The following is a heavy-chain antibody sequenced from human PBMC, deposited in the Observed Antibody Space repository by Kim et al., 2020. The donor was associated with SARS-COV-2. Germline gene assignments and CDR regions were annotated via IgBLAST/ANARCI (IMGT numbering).Heavy chain of an antibody. J-gene: IGHJ4*01. CDR3: AKDRTAYHTLTGYYLDY. CDR1: GFSFSSSG. CDR2: ISFDESNK. V-gene: IGHV3-30*18. D-gene: IGHD3-9*01. Sequence: GGSLRLSCAASGFSFSSSGMHWVRQAPGKGLEWVAVISFDESNKFYADSVKGRFTISRDNSKNTLYLQMESLRGEDTALYYCAKDRTAYHTLTGYYLDY.